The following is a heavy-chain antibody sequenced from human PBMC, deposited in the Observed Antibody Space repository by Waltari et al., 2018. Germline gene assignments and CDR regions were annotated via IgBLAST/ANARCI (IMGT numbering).Heavy chain of an antibody. Sequence: QLELPESGPGLVTPSETLSLTCSVSGGSLRRSGYYWVWLRQPPGEGREWIGSIYYSVTTYYNPSLNSRVTISVDTSKNQFSLKLTSVTAADTAMYFCARQSYYDESGHDWGQGTLVTVSS. CDR2: IYYSVTT. D-gene: IGHD3-22*01. CDR1: GGSLRRSGYY. V-gene: IGHV4-39*01. J-gene: IGHJ4*02. CDR3: ARQSYYDESGHD.